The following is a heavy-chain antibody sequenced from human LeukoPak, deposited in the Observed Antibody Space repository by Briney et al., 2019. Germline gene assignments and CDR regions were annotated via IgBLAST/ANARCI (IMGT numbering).Heavy chain of an antibody. CDR1: GGSFSVYY. Sequence: PSETLSLTCAVYGGSFSVYYWSWIRQPPGKGLEWIGEINHSGSTNYNPSLKSRVTISVDTSKNQFSLKLSSVTAADTAVYYCARYNGYYSRLDYWGQGTLVTVSS. D-gene: IGHD4-11*01. J-gene: IGHJ4*02. V-gene: IGHV4-34*01. CDR2: INHSGST. CDR3: ARYNGYYSRLDY.